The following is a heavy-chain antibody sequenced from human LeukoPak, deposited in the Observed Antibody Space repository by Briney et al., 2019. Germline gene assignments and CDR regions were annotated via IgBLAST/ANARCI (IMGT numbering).Heavy chain of an antibody. CDR2: IGASGGST. Sequence: GGSLRLSCATSGFTFSSYAMSWVRQAPGKGLEWVSGIGASGGSTYYADSVKGRFTISRDNSKNTLYLQMNSLRAEDTAVYYCAKDGPDCSSTSCYPGYFDYWGQGTLVTVSS. CDR1: GFTFSSYA. D-gene: IGHD2-2*01. J-gene: IGHJ4*02. CDR3: AKDGPDCSSTSCYPGYFDY. V-gene: IGHV3-23*01.